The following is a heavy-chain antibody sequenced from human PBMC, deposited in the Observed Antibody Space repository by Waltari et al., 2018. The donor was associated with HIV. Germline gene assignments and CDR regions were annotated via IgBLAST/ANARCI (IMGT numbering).Heavy chain of an antibody. Sequence: QLHLQESGPGLVKPSETLSLTCSVSNGSINSNTFYWVWIRQHPGKGLEWIGNIFFSGSTSYNPSLKSRVSISVDTSKNQFSLKLTSVTAADTAIYYCARDDNRYRDYSSYFDSWGPGILVTVSS. D-gene: IGHD4-17*01. J-gene: IGHJ4*02. V-gene: IGHV4-39*07. CDR1: NGSINSNTFY. CDR2: IFFSGST. CDR3: ARDDNRYRDYSSYFDS.